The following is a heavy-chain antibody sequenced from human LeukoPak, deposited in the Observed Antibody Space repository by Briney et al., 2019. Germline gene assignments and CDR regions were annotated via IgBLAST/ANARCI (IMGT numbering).Heavy chain of an antibody. D-gene: IGHD3-3*01. V-gene: IGHV4-59*01. CDR3: VRSDDFWSGYYGY. Sequence: SETLSLTCTVSGGSISSYCWSWLRQPPGKGLEWIGYIFYSGSTNYNPSFKSRVTISVDTSKNQFSLKLSSVTAADTAVYYCVRSDDFWSGYYGYWGQGTLVTVSS. CDR2: IFYSGST. J-gene: IGHJ4*02. CDR1: GGSISSYC.